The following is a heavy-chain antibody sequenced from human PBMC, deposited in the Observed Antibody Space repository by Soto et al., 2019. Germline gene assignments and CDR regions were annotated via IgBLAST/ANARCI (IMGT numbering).Heavy chain of an antibody. CDR2: SKGSGETT. J-gene: IGHJ6*01. V-gene: IGHV3-15*01. CDR1: GFDFTAAW. Sequence: QVVESGGGFVTPGKSVRLSCVGSGFDFTAAWMKSKGSGETTDYSAPVKGRFTILRDDSKNTVYLQMNSLKTEDTAVYYCSKQRGPSGSFYYGLEVWGQGATVTVTS. D-gene: IGHD3-10*01. CDR3: SKQRGPSGSFYYGLEV.